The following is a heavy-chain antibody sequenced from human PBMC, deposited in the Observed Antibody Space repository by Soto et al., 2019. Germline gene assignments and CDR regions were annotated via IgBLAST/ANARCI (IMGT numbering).Heavy chain of an antibody. CDR1: GGSISSYY. D-gene: IGHD3-3*01. CDR2: IYYSGST. CDR3: ARDCGRFLECYGMDV. V-gene: IGHV4-59*01. J-gene: IGHJ6*02. Sequence: SETLSLTCTVSGGSISSYYWSWIRQPPGKGLEWIGYIYYSGSTNYNPSLKSRVTISVDTSKNQFSLKLSSVTAADTAVYYCARDCGRFLECYGMDVWGQGTTVTVSS.